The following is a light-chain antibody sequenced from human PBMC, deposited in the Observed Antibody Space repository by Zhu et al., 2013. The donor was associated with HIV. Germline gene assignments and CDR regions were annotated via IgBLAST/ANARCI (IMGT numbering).Light chain of an antibody. J-gene: IGKJ2*03. CDR3: QQYHSYPYS. CDR1: QSVLYSSNNKNY. Sequence: DIVMTQSPDSLAVSLGERATINCKSSQSVLYSSNNKNYLAWYQQKPGEPPKLLIYWASTRESGVPDRFSGSGSGTDFTLTISSLQAEDVAVYYCQQYHSYPYSFGQGTKLQIK. V-gene: IGKV4-1*01. CDR2: WAS.